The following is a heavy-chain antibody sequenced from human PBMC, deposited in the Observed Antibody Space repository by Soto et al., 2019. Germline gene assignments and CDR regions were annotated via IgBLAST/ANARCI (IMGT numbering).Heavy chain of an antibody. D-gene: IGHD6-19*01. J-gene: IGHJ4*02. CDR1: GYPFTSYG. Sequence: QIQLVQSGPEVKKPGASVKVSCKPSGYPFTSYGFIWARQAPGQGLEWMGWISVFPGNTDYAQKFQGRVTLTADTSTSTAYMELRSLRSDDTAIYYCARDQGQDTGWYALGYCGQGTLVTVSS. V-gene: IGHV1-18*04. CDR2: ISVFPGNT. CDR3: ARDQGQDTGWYALGY.